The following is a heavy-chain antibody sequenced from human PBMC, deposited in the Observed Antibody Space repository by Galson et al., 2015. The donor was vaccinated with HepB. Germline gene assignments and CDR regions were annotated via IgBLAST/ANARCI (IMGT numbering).Heavy chain of an antibody. Sequence: SLRLSCAASGFTFSDYYMSWIRQAPGQGLEWVSYISSSSTYTNYADSVRGRFTISRDKAKNSLYLQINSLIAEDTAVYYCARVADADYGDHSHFDYWGQGTLVTVSS. CDR2: ISSSSTYT. D-gene: IGHD4-17*01. J-gene: IGHJ4*02. V-gene: IGHV3-11*06. CDR1: GFTFSDYY. CDR3: ARVADADYGDHSHFDY.